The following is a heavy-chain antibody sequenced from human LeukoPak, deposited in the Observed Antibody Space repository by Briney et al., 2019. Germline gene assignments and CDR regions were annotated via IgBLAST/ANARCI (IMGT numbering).Heavy chain of an antibody. J-gene: IGHJ4*02. Sequence: PSETLSLTCTVSDGSISNHYWSWIRQPPGKGLEWIGNINYSGSTKYNPSLKSRVTISVDTSKNQFSLKLSSVTAADTAVYYCARDPPVAGTSWGQGTLVTVSS. V-gene: IGHV4-59*11. CDR2: INYSGST. D-gene: IGHD6-19*01. CDR3: ARDPPVAGTS. CDR1: DGSISNHY.